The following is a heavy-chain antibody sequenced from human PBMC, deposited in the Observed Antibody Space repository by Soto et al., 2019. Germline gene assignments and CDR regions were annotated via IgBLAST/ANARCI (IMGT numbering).Heavy chain of an antibody. CDR2: IRSKAYGGTT. CDR1: GFTFGDYA. V-gene: IGHV3-49*03. D-gene: IGHD4-17*01. CDR3: TSPHDYGDSYYYYGMDV. Sequence: GGSLRLSCTASGFTFGDYAMSWFRQAPGKGLEWVGFIRSKAYGGTTEYAASVKGRFTISRDDSKSIAYLQMNSLKTEDTAVYYCTSPHDYGDSYYYYGMDVWGQGTTVTVS. J-gene: IGHJ6*02.